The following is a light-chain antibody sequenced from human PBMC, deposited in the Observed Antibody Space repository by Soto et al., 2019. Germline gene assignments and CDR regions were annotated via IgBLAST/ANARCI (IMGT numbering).Light chain of an antibody. Sequence: SYELTQPPSVSVATGKTARITCGGDNIGSESVHWYQQKPGQAPVLVIYYDTNRPSGIPERFSGSNSGNTATLTISRVEAGDEVDYYCQVWDGSSDHGVFGGGTKLTVL. V-gene: IGLV3-21*04. CDR1: NIGSES. J-gene: IGLJ3*02. CDR3: QVWDGSSDHGV. CDR2: YDT.